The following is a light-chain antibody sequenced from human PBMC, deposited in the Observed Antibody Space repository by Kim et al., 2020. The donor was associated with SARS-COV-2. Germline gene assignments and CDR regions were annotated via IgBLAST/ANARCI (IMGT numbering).Light chain of an antibody. CDR2: WAS. CDR3: HQYFTAPDT. Sequence: RCTIHCKSSRSVVSPANNKNYLACSQHKPEQPPKLHLYWASTRDSGVPDRCRGSGSGTDFSLTISGLLPEDVAVYFCHQYFTAPDTFGQGTKLEI. J-gene: IGKJ2*01. V-gene: IGKV4-1*01. CDR1: RSVVSPANNKNY.